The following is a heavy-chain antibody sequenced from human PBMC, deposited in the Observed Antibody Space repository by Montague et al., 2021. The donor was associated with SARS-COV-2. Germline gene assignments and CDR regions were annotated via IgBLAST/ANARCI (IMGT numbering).Heavy chain of an antibody. J-gene: IGHJ6*02. CDR3: ARVRYYGSGTSLGMDV. CDR2: INHSGST. D-gene: IGHD3-10*01. CDR1: GGSFSGYY. V-gene: IGHV4-34*01. Sequence: SETLSLTCTVSGGSFSGYYWSWIRQPPGKGLEWIGEINHSGSTNYNPSLKSRVTISVDTSKNQFSLKLSSVTAADTAVYYCARVRYYGSGTSLGMDVWSQGTTVTVSS.